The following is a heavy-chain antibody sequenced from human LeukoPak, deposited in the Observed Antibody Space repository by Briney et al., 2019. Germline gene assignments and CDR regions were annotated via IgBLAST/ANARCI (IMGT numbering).Heavy chain of an antibody. V-gene: IGHV3-23*01. CDR1: GFTFSTSA. D-gene: IGHD5-18*01. Sequence: PGGSLRLSCVASGFTFSTSAVSWVRQAPGKGLEWVSAISGSGGKTYYADSVKGRFTISRDNSQNTLYLYMNSLRADDTAVYYCGKEMTSMVTVEYWGQGTLVTVSS. J-gene: IGHJ4*02. CDR3: GKEMTSMVTVEY. CDR2: ISGSGGKT.